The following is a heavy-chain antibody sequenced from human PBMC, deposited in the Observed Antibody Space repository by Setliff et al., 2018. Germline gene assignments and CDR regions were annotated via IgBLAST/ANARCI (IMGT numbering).Heavy chain of an antibody. CDR1: GFSISSGYY. J-gene: IGHJ5*02. CDR2: IHHSGKA. V-gene: IGHV4-38-2*02. D-gene: IGHD3-16*01. Sequence: SLTCAVSGFSISSGYYWGWIRQPPGKGLEWIVNIHHSGKAYYNPSLKSRLRVSMDSSKNQFYLDLSSVTAADTAVYYCARDRRGGYGAINWFDPWGQGTLVTVSS. CDR3: ARDRRGGYGAINWFDP.